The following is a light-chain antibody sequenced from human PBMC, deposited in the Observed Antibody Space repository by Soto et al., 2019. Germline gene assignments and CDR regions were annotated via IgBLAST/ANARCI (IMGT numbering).Light chain of an antibody. CDR3: QQYGSSPT. J-gene: IGKJ4*01. CDR1: QSVSSSY. Sequence: EIVLTQSPGTLSLSPGERATLSCRASQSVSSSYLAWYQQKPGQAPRLLIYGASSRATVIPGRFSGSGSGTDFNLTISRLEPEDFAVYYCQQYGSSPTFGGGTKVEIK. CDR2: GAS. V-gene: IGKV3-20*01.